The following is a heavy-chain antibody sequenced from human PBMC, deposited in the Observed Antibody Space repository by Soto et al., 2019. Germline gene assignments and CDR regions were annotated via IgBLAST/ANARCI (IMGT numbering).Heavy chain of an antibody. V-gene: IGHV3-49*04. Sequence: PGGSLRLSCTASGFTFGDYAMSWVRQAPGKGLEWVGFIRSKAYGGTTEYAASVKGRFTISRDDSKSIAYLQMNSLKTEDTAVYFCAKGGGSFWRNYFDYWGQGTLVTVSS. J-gene: IGHJ4*02. D-gene: IGHD6-13*01. CDR3: AKGGGSFWRNYFDY. CDR1: GFTFGDYA. CDR2: IRSKAYGGTT.